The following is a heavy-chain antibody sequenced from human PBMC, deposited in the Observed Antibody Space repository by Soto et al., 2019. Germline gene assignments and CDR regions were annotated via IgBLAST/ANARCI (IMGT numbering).Heavy chain of an antibody. J-gene: IGHJ3*01. CDR2: ISYDGSNT. D-gene: IGHD2-2*01. V-gene: IGHV3-30*18. CDR3: AKSVRYSLWSSCSPEAFDV. CDR1: GFSFSDSG. Sequence: QVHLVESGGGVVQPGMSLRLSCVASGFSFSDSGMHWVRQAPGKGLEWVAAISYDGSNTYYADSVNDRFTISRDNSKNTLYLQTNSLRAEDKSVHYFAKSVRYSLWSSCSPEAFDVFGQATVVSVSS.